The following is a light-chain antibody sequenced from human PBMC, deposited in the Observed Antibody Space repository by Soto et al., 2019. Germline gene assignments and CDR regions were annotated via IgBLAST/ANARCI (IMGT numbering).Light chain of an antibody. CDR1: QDIGNY. Sequence: DIQMTQSPSSLSASVGDRVTIACQANQDIGNYLNWYQQKPGKAPRLLIYDASNLEIGVPSRFSGSGSGTDFTFTISNLQPEDIATYYCQQYDTLPPYTFGQGTKAELK. CDR2: DAS. CDR3: QQYDTLPPYT. V-gene: IGKV1-33*01. J-gene: IGKJ2*01.